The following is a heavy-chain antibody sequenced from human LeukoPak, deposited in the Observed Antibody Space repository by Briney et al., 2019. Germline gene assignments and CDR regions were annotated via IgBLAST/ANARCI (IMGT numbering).Heavy chain of an antibody. CDR3: ARGPRYCSSTSCSYYFDY. Sequence: SETLSLTCTVSGGSISSGSYYWSWIRQPAGKGLEWIGRIYTSGSTNYNPSLKSRVTMSVDTSKNQFSLKLSSVTAADTAVYYCARGPRYCSSTSCSYYFDYWGQGTLVTVSS. CDR1: GGSISSGSYY. D-gene: IGHD2-2*01. V-gene: IGHV4-61*02. CDR2: IYTSGST. J-gene: IGHJ4*02.